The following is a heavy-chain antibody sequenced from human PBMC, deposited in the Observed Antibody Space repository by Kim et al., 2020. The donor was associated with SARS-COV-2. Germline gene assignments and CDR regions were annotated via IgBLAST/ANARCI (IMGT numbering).Heavy chain of an antibody. V-gene: IGHV3-7*03. J-gene: IGHJ6*02. CDR3: GRDMDV. CDR1: GFTFSTYW. CDR2: INQDGSEK. Sequence: GGSLRLSCAGSGFTFSTYWMSWVRQAPGKGLEWVANINQDGSEKNYVDSVKGRFTISRDNAKTSVYLQMNSLRAEDTAVYYCGRDMDVWGQGTTVTVSS.